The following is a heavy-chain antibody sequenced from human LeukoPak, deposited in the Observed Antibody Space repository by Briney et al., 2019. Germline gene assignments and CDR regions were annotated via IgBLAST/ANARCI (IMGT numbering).Heavy chain of an antibody. V-gene: IGHV1-8*03. CDR1: GYTFTSYD. Sequence: GASVKVSCKASGYTFTSYDINWVRQATGQGLEWMGWMNPNSGNTGYAQKFQGRVTITRNTSISTAYMELSSLRSEDTAVYYCARGFGELLYDWWFDPWGQGTLVTVSS. J-gene: IGHJ5*02. D-gene: IGHD3-10*01. CDR3: ARGFGELLYDWWFDP. CDR2: MNPNSGNT.